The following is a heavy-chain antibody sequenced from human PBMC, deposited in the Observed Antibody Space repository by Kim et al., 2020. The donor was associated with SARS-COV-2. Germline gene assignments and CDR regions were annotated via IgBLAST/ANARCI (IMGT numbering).Heavy chain of an antibody. V-gene: IGHV3-30-3*01. Sequence: GGSLRLSCAASGFTFSSYAMHWVRQAPGKGLEWVAVISYDGSNKYYADSVKGRFTISRDNSKNTLYLQMNSLRAEDTAVYYCARSSPGGYSYGDFDYWGQGTLVTVSS. D-gene: IGHD5-18*01. CDR3: ARSSPGGYSYGDFDY. CDR2: ISYDGSNK. J-gene: IGHJ4*02. CDR1: GFTFSSYA.